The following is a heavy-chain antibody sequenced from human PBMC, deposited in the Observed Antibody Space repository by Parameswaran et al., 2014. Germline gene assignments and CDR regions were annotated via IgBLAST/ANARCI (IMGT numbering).Heavy chain of an antibody. V-gene: IGHV3-11*03. Sequence: VRQMPGKGLEWVSYISSSSSYTNYADSVKGRFTISRDNAKNSLYLQMNSLRAEDTAIYYCARGGTTPYGLDVWGQGTTVTVSS. D-gene: IGHD4-11*01. CDR3: ARGGTTPYGLDV. J-gene: IGHJ6*02. CDR2: ISSSSSYT.